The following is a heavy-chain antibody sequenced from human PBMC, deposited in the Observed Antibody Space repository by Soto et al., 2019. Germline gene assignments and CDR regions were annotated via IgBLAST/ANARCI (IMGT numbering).Heavy chain of an antibody. CDR1: SASISDYI. V-gene: IGHV4-34*01. CDR2: INHSGSA. Sequence: SETLSLTCDVYSASISDYIWTWIRQTPGKGLQWIGQINHSGSANYNPSLKSRVTISVHTSSSQFSLELSSVTAADTAVYYCARGLISGSHYSGGWYYFDSWGQGTQVTVS. CDR3: ARGLISGSHYSGGWYYFDS. D-gene: IGHD1-26*01. J-gene: IGHJ4*02.